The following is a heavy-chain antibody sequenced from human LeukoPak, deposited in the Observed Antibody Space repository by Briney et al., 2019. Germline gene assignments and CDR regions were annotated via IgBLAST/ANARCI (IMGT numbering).Heavy chain of an antibody. Sequence: APVKVSCKASGYTFTSYAMHWVRQAPGQRLEWMGWINAGNGNTKYSQKFQGRVTITRDTSASTAYMELSSLRSEDTAVYYCARDRSNRDYGDYEGGFDYWGQGTLVTVSS. CDR3: ARDRSNRDYGDYEGGFDY. D-gene: IGHD4-17*01. CDR2: INAGNGNT. J-gene: IGHJ4*02. CDR1: GYTFTSYA. V-gene: IGHV1-3*01.